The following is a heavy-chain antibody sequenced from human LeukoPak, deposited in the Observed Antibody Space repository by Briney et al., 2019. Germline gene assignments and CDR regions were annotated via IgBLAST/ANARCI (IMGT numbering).Heavy chain of an antibody. CDR3: ARIGGYSYGSHY. CDR1: GGSMNGYY. V-gene: IGHV4-59*01. D-gene: IGHD5-18*01. CDR2: ISHNGYT. J-gene: IGHJ4*02. Sequence: SETLSLTCTVSGGSMNGYYWSWIRQTPGMGLEWLGYISHNGYTNYNPSLETRVTISVDTSNNQFSLKLSSVTAADTAFYYCARIGGYSYGSHYWGQGTLVTVSS.